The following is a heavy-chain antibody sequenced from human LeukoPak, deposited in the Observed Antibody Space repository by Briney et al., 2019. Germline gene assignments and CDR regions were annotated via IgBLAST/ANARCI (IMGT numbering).Heavy chain of an antibody. CDR1: GFTFSSYT. D-gene: IGHD5-18*01. J-gene: IGHJ4*02. CDR3: ARDSSYGFDY. Sequence: GGSLRLSCAASGFTFSSYTMNWVRQAPGKGLEWVSYIGTRGNTIYYADSVRGRFTISRDNAKNSLYLQMNSLRDEDTAVYYCARDSSYGFDYWGQGTLVTVSS. CDR2: IGTRGNTI. V-gene: IGHV3-48*02.